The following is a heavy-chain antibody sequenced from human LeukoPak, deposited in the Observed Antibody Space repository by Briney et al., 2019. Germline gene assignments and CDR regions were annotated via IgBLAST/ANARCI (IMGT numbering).Heavy chain of an antibody. J-gene: IGHJ2*01. CDR3: ARESWSSWYFDL. V-gene: IGHV3-30*02. Sequence: SGGSLRLSCAASGFTFSSYGMHWVRQAPGKGLEWVAFIRYDGSNKYYADSVKGRFTISRDNSKNTLYLQMNSLRAEDTAVYYCARESWSSWYFDLWGRGTLVTVSS. CDR1: GFTFSSYG. CDR2: IRYDGSNK. D-gene: IGHD6-13*01.